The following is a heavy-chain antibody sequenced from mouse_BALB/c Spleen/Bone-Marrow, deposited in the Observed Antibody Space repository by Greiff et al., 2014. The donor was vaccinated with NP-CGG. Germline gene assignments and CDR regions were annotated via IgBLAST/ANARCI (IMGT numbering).Heavy chain of an antibody. J-gene: IGHJ3*01. V-gene: IGHV14-3*02. Sequence: VMLVESGADLVKPGASVKLSCTTSGFNIKDTFMHWVKQRPEQGLEWIGRIDPASGNTKYDPKFQGKATITADTSSNKVSLQLSGLASEDTAVYYCAHDAPFTYWGQGTLVTVSA. CDR3: AHDAPFTY. D-gene: IGHD2-3*01. CDR1: GFNIKDTF. CDR2: IDPASGNT.